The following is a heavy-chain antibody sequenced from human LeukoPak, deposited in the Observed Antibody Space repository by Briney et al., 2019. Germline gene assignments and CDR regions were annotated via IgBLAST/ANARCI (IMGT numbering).Heavy chain of an antibody. CDR1: GGSISGNVYY. Sequence: PSETLSLTCAVSGGSISGNVYYWGWIRQPPGKGLEWIASIYYTGSTYYNPSLRSRVTISVDTSKNQFSLKLSSVTAADTAVYYCASAVPPFRTGIVVVPAARGSWFDPWGQGTLVTVSS. D-gene: IGHD2-2*01. J-gene: IGHJ5*02. CDR3: ASAVPPFRTGIVVVPAARGSWFDP. CDR2: IYYTGST. V-gene: IGHV4-39*07.